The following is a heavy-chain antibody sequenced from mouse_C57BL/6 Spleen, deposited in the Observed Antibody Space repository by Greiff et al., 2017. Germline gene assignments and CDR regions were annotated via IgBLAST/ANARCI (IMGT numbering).Heavy chain of an antibody. CDR2: IWSGGST. CDR1: GFSFTSYG. Sequence: QVQLQQSGPGLVQPSQSLSITCTVSGFSFTSYGVHWVRQSPGKGLEWLGVIWSGGSTDYNAAFISRLSISKGNSKSKVFFQMNSLQAYDKTIYYCARKRIYYYGSSYGYYAMDYWGQGTSVTVSS. D-gene: IGHD1-1*01. CDR3: ARKRIYYYGSSYGYYAMDY. V-gene: IGHV2-2*01. J-gene: IGHJ4*01.